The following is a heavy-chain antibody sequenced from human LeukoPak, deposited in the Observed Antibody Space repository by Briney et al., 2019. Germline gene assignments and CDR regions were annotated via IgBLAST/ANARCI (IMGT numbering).Heavy chain of an antibody. CDR3: AKNHYSSTWYAADY. CDR1: GFTFSSYA. J-gene: IGHJ4*02. D-gene: IGHD6-13*01. V-gene: IGHV3-23*01. Sequence: GGSLRLSCAASGFTFSSYAMSWVRQAPGKGLEWVSAVSGSGGSTYYADSVRGRFTISRDNSKNTLFLQMNSLRAEDTAVYYCAKNHYSSTWYAADYWGQGPWSPSPQ. CDR2: VSGSGGST.